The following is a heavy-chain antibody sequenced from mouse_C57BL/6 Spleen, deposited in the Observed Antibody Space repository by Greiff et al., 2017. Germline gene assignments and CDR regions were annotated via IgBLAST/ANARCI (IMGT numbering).Heavy chain of an antibody. D-gene: IGHD2-5*01. CDR1: GYAFSSSW. Sequence: QVQLQQSGPELVKPGASVKISCKASGYAFSSSWMNWVKQRPGRGLEWIGRIYPGGGDTKYNGKFKGKATLTADKYSSTAYMQLSRLTPEYSAVYFCASGSNYVPWFAYWGQGTLVTVSA. J-gene: IGHJ3*01. CDR2: IYPGGGDT. CDR3: ASGSNYVPWFAY. V-gene: IGHV1-82*01.